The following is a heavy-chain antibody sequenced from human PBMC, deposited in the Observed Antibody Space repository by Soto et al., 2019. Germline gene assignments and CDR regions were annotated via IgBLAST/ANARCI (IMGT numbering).Heavy chain of an antibody. J-gene: IGHJ6*02. CDR1: GCTLSSYA. D-gene: IGHD1-20*01. Sequence: ASVKVSCKASGCTLSSYAISWVRQAPGQGLEWMGGIIPIFGTANYAQKFQGRVTITADESTSTAYMELSSLRSEDTAVYYCAREVGNNWNYYGMDVWGQGTTVTVSS. CDR2: IIPIFGTA. V-gene: IGHV1-69*13. CDR3: AREVGNNWNYYGMDV.